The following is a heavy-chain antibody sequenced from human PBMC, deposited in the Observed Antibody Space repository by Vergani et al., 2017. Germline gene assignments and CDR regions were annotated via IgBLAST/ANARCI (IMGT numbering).Heavy chain of an antibody. CDR2: ISAYNGNT. J-gene: IGHJ4*02. Sequence: QVQLVQSGAEVKKPGASVKVSCKASGYTFTSYGISWVRQAPGQGLEWMGWISAYNGNTNYAQKLQGRVTMTTDTSTNTAYMELRSLRSDDTAVDYGARAQVDYYDSSGYYFAWYYFDYWGQGTLVTVSS. V-gene: IGHV1-18*04. D-gene: IGHD3-22*01. CDR1: GYTFTSYG. CDR3: ARAQVDYYDSSGYYFAWYYFDY.